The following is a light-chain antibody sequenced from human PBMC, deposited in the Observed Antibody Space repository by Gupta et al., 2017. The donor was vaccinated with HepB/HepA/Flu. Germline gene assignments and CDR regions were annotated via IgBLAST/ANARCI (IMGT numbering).Light chain of an antibody. Sequence: QSALTQPPSASGSPGQSVTISCTGTSSDVGGYKYVSWYQQHPGQASKLIIYEVTKRPSGVPFRFSGSRSGNTASLTVSGLQTEDEADYYCSSYAGSDLYVVFGGGTKRTVL. J-gene: IGLJ2*01. CDR3: SSYAGSDLYVV. CDR2: EVT. V-gene: IGLV2-8*01. CDR1: SSDVGGYKY.